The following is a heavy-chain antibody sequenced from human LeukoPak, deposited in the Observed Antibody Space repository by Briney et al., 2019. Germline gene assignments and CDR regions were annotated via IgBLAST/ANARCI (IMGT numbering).Heavy chain of an antibody. CDR3: ASNYYDSSGRLHYFDY. J-gene: IGHJ4*02. V-gene: IGHV1-8*01. D-gene: IGHD3-22*01. CDR2: MSPNSGDT. CDR1: GYTFTNLD. Sequence: ASVRVSCKPSGYTFTNLDINWLRQAPGQGLEWMGWMSPNSGDTGYAQKSQGRVTMTRDTSTSTVYMELSSLRFEDTAVYYCASNYYDSSGRLHYFDYWGQGTLVTVSS.